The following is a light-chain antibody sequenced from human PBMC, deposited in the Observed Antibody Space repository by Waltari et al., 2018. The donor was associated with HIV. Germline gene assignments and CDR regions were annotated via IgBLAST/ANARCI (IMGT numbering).Light chain of an antibody. V-gene: IGLV1-44*01. J-gene: IGLJ2*01. CDR1: TPNIGRNT. CDR3: ASWDDGLNGPV. Sequence: QSVLTQPPSASGTPEQRVTISCSGSTPNIGRNTVTRFQQFPGTAPKVLIFGKNQRPSGGPARVSGAKSGTSASLAISGLQSEDEADYYCASWDDGLNGPVFGGGTKLTVV. CDR2: GKN.